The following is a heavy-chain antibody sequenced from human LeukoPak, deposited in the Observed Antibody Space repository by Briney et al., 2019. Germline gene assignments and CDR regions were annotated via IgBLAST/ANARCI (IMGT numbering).Heavy chain of an antibody. CDR3: AKDLTMVRLLYYYYYMDV. D-gene: IGHD3-10*01. Sequence: GGSLRLSCAASEFTFSTYSMNWVRQAPGKGLEWVSSISSGSTYIYYADSVKGRFTISRDNAKNSLYLQMNSLRAEDTAVYYCAKDLTMVRLLYYYYYMDVWGKGTTVTVSS. CDR1: EFTFSTYS. J-gene: IGHJ6*03. V-gene: IGHV3-21*04. CDR2: ISSGSTYI.